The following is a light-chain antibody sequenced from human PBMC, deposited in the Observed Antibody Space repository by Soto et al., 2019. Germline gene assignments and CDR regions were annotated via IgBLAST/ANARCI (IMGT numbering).Light chain of an antibody. CDR2: GAS. CDR3: QQHGTSPIT. J-gene: IGKJ5*01. CDR1: QSVASNY. V-gene: IGKV3-20*01. Sequence: EIVMTQSPATLSVSPGERATLSCRASQSVASNYLAWYQQKPGQAPRLLVYGASSRATGIPDRFSGSGSGTDFTLTISRLEPEDFAVYYCQQHGTSPITFGQGTRLEIK.